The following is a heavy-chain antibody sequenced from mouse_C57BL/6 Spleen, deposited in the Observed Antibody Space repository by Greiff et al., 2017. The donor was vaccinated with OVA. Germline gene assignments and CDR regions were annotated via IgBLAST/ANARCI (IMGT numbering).Heavy chain of an antibody. V-gene: IGHV1-81*01. CDR2: IYPRSGNT. CDR1: GYTFTSCG. J-gene: IGHJ4*01. CDR3: ARGAGKDYYAMGC. Sequence: QVQLKESGAELARPGASVKLSCKASGYTFTSCGISWVKQRTGQGLVWIGEIYPRSGNTYYNEKFKGKATLTADKSSSTAYMELRSLTSEDSAVYFCARGAGKDYYAMGCWGQGTSVTVSS. D-gene: IGHD3-3*01.